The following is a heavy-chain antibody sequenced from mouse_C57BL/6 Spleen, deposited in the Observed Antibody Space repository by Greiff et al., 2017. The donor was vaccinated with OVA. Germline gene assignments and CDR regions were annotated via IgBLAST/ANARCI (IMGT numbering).Heavy chain of an antibody. CDR3: ARFYYGNYLYAMDY. CDR2: IDPSDSYT. CDR1: GYTFTSYW. D-gene: IGHD2-1*01. Sequence: VQLQQSGAELVKPGASVKLSCKASGYTFTSYWMQWVKQRPGQGLEWIGEIDPSDSYTNYNQKFKGKATLTVDTSSSTAYMQLSSLTSEDSAVYYCARFYYGNYLYAMDYWGQGTSVTVSS. J-gene: IGHJ4*01. V-gene: IGHV1-50*01.